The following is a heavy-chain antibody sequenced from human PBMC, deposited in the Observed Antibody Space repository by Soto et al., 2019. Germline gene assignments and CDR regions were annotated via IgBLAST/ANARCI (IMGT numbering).Heavy chain of an antibody. CDR2: MNPNSGNT. CDR1: GYTFTSYD. CDR3: ARGLFMITFGVVLALDAFDI. V-gene: IGHV1-8*01. Sequence: ASVKVSCKASGYTFTSYDINWVRHATGQGLDWMGWMNPNSGNTGYAQKFQGRVTMTRNTSISTADMELSSLRSKDRVVYYFARGLFMITFGVVLALDAFDIWGQGTMVTV. J-gene: IGHJ3*02. D-gene: IGHD3-16*02.